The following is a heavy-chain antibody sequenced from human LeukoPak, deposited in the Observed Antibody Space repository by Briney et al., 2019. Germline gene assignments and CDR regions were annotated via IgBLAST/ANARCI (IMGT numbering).Heavy chain of an antibody. D-gene: IGHD6-19*01. CDR1: GYTFTSYD. CDR2: MNPNSGNT. Sequence: ASVKVSCKASGYTFTSYDINWVRQATGQGLEWMGWMNPNSGNTGYAQKFQGRVTMTRNTSISTAYMELSSLRSEDTAVYYCAGRLGIAVADNWFDPWGQGTLVTVSS. CDR3: AGRLGIAVADNWFDP. V-gene: IGHV1-8*01. J-gene: IGHJ5*02.